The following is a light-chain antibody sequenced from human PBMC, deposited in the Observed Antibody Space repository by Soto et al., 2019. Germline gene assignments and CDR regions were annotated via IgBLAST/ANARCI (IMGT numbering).Light chain of an antibody. Sequence: DILMTQSPSYVSASVGDRVSITCRASQGISSWLAWYQQKPGKARKLLISYASTLQSGVPSRFTGRGSGTNFTLTINSLRAEDFATYYCQQANSFPHTFGQGTKVDIK. V-gene: IGKV1-12*01. J-gene: IGKJ2*01. CDR1: QGISSW. CDR2: YAS. CDR3: QQANSFPHT.